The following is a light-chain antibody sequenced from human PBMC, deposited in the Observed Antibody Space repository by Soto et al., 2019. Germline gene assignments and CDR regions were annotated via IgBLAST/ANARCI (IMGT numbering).Light chain of an antibody. CDR2: GAS. CDR1: QSVSSSY. Sequence: EIVLTQSPGTLSLSPGERATLSCRASQSVSSSYLAWYQQKPGQAPRLLIYGASSRATGIPDRFSGSGSGTGFTLTISRLEPEDCAVYYCQQYGSSPTWTFGQGTKVEIK. V-gene: IGKV3-20*01. CDR3: QQYGSSPTWT. J-gene: IGKJ1*01.